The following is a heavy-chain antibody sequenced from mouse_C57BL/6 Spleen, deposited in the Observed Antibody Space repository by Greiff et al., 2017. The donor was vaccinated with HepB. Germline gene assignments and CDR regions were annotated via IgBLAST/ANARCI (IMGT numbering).Heavy chain of an antibody. CDR1: GYSFTDYN. D-gene: IGHD2-5*01. Sequence: EVQLVESGPELVKPGASVKISCKASGYSFTDYNMNWVTQSNGKSLEWIGVINPNYGTTSYNQKFKGKATLTVDQSSSTAYMQRNSLTSEDSAVYYCAREGYSNYPGYFDVWGTGTTVTVAS. CDR3: AREGYSNYPGYFDV. V-gene: IGHV1-39*01. J-gene: IGHJ1*03. CDR2: INPNYGTT.